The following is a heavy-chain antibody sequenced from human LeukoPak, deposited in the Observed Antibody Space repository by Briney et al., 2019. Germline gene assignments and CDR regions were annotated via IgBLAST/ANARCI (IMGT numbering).Heavy chain of an antibody. J-gene: IGHJ4*02. CDR2: IIPILGIA. V-gene: IGHV1-69*04. CDR3: ARQGFGGVTRLDY. D-gene: IGHD2-15*01. CDR1: GGTFSSYA. Sequence: ASVKVSCKASGGTFSSYAISWVRQAPGQGLEWMGRIIPILGIANYAQKFQGRVTITADKSTSTAYMELSSLRSEDTAVYYCARQGFGGVTRLDYWGQGTLVTVSS.